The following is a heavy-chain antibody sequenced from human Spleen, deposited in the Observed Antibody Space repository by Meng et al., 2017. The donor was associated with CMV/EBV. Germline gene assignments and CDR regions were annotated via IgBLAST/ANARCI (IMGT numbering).Heavy chain of an antibody. CDR2: ISSSGSYI. D-gene: IGHD3-3*01. Sequence: GESLKISCAGSGFSFSSFSMNWVRQSPGKGLEWVSSISSSGSYIYYADSVKGRFTISRDNAKNSLYLQMNSLRAEDTAVYYCARGDLKEWLLCDYWGQGTLVTVSS. V-gene: IGHV3-21*01. CDR3: ARGDLKEWLLCDY. CDR1: GFSFSSFS. J-gene: IGHJ4*02.